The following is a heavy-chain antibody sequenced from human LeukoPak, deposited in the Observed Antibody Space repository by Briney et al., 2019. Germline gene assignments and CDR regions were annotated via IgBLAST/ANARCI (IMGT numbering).Heavy chain of an antibody. CDR3: AKDLSGDGYNWGIFDS. Sequence: GGSLRLSCAASGFTFDDYAMHWVRQAPGKGLEWVSVISADGGTTFYADSVKGRFTISRDNSKNSLYLQMNSLRNDDTALYSCAKDLSGDGYNWGIFDSWGQGPLVTVSS. CDR2: ISADGGTT. V-gene: IGHV3-43*02. CDR1: GFTFDDYA. D-gene: IGHD5-24*01. J-gene: IGHJ4*02.